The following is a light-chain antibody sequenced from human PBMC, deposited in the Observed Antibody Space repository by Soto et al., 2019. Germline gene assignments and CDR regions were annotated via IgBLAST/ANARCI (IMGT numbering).Light chain of an antibody. CDR3: QLSFSVIT. V-gene: IGKV3-15*01. CDR2: GAS. CDR1: QSVSSN. Sequence: EIVMTQSPATLSVSPGERATLSCRASQSVSSNLAWYQQKPGQSPRLLIYGASTRATGIRTRFSGSGSRTEFTLTFSSMQSEDFAVYYCQLSFSVITFGQGTLLHIK. J-gene: IGKJ5*01.